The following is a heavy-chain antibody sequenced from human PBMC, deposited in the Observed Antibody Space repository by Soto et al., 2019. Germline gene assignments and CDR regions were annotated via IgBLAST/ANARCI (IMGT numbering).Heavy chain of an antibody. D-gene: IGHD6-13*01. CDR3: ARTNIAAAGPYYYGMDV. Sequence: SETLSLTCTVSGGSISSYYWSWIRQPPGKGLEWIGYIYYSGSTNYNPSLKSRVTISVDTSKNQFSLKLSSVTAADTAVYYCARTNIAAAGPYYYGMDVWGQGATVTVSS. V-gene: IGHV4-59*01. CDR1: GGSISSYY. J-gene: IGHJ6*02. CDR2: IYYSGST.